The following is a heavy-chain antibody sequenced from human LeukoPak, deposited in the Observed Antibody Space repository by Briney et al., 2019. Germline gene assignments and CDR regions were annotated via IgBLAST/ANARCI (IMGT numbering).Heavy chain of an antibody. D-gene: IGHD3-10*01. Sequence: GSSVKVSCKASGGTFSSYAISWVRQAPGQGLEWMGRIIPIFGTANYAQKFQGRVTITTDESTSTAYMELSSLRSEDTAVYYCARDVRVRGVIITGDNWFDPWGRGTLVTVSS. CDR1: GGTFSSYA. CDR2: IIPIFGTA. CDR3: ARDVRVRGVIITGDNWFDP. V-gene: IGHV1-69*05. J-gene: IGHJ5*02.